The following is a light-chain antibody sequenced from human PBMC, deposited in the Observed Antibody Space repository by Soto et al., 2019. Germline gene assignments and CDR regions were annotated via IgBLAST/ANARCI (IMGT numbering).Light chain of an antibody. CDR2: EVS. V-gene: IGLV2-23*02. Sequence: QSVLTQPASVSGPPGQSITISCTGTSSDVGSYNLVSWYQQHPGKAPKLMIYEVSKRPSGVSNRFSGSKSGNTASLTISGLQAEDEADYYCCSYAGSSTHVVFGGGTKVTVL. CDR1: SSDVGSYNL. J-gene: IGLJ2*01. CDR3: CSYAGSSTHVV.